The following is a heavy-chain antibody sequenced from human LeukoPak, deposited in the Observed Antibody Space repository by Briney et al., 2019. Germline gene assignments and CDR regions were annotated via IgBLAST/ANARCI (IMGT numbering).Heavy chain of an antibody. CDR1: GFTFSSYS. Sequence: GGSLRLSCAASGFTFSSYSMNRVCQAPGKGLEWVSSISSSSSYIYYADSVKGRFTISRDNAKNSLYLQMNSLRAEDTAVYYCARDSTPRYSSGWYVLRVWGQGTLVTVSS. CDR3: ARDSTPRYSSGWYVLRV. V-gene: IGHV3-21*01. J-gene: IGHJ4*02. D-gene: IGHD6-19*01. CDR2: ISSSSSYI.